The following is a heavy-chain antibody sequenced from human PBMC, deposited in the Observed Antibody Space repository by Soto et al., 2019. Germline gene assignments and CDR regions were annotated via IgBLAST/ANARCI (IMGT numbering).Heavy chain of an antibody. CDR1: GFTFSSYA. D-gene: IGHD6-13*01. CDR3: ARWNEQQLGHDYYYYGMDV. V-gene: IGHV3-30-3*01. J-gene: IGHJ6*02. CDR2: ISYDGSNK. Sequence: LRLSCAASGFTFSSYAMHWVRQAPGKGLEWVAVISYDGSNKYYADSVKGRFTISRDNSKNTLYLQMNSLRAEDTAVYYCARWNEQQLGHDYYYYGMDVWGQGTTVTVSS.